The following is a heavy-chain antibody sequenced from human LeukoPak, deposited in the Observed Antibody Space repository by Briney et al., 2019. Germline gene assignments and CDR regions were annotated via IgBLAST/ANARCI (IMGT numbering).Heavy chain of an antibody. Sequence: GGSLRLSCVASGFTFSSYWMTWVRQAPGKGLEWVANIKTDGSQIYYVDSVKGRFTISRDNAKNSLYLQMNSLRAEDTAVYYCARGKRYYDILTTTYYYYYMDVWGKGTTVTISS. CDR3: ARGKRYYDILTTTYYYYYMDV. D-gene: IGHD3-9*01. J-gene: IGHJ6*03. CDR1: GFTFSSYW. V-gene: IGHV3-7*03. CDR2: IKTDGSQI.